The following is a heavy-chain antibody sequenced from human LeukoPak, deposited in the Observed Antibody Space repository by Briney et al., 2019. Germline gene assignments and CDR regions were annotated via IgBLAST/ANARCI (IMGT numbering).Heavy chain of an antibody. D-gene: IGHD5-18*01. J-gene: IGHJ4*02. CDR1: GYTFTSYY. CDR2: INPSGGST. CDR3: ARDLEGEYSYGSIDY. Sequence: ASVKVSCKASGYTFTSYYMHWVRQAPGQGLEWMGIINPSGGSTSYAQKFQGRVTMSRDTSTSTVYMELSSLRSEDTAVYYCARDLEGEYSYGSIDYWGQGTLVTVSS. V-gene: IGHV1-46*01.